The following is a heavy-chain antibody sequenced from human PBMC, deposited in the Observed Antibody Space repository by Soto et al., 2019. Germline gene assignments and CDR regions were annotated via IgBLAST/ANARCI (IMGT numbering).Heavy chain of an antibody. D-gene: IGHD3-22*01. CDR3: ARPYYDSSGYYFFDY. V-gene: IGHV1-8*01. J-gene: IGHJ4*02. Sequence: ASVNVSCKASGYTFTSYDINWVRQATGQGLEWMGWMNPNSGNTGYAQKFQGRVTMTRNTSISTAYMELSSLRSEDTAVYYCARPYYDSSGYYFFDYWGQGTLVTVSS. CDR1: GYTFTSYD. CDR2: MNPNSGNT.